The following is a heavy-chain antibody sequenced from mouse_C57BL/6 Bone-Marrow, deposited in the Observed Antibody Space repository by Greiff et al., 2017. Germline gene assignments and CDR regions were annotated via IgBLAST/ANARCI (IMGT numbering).Heavy chain of an antibody. D-gene: IGHD6-5*01. CDR1: GFNIKDDY. J-gene: IGHJ4*01. V-gene: IGHV14-4*01. CDR2: IDPETGDT. CDR3: TTGSLYYYAMDY. Sequence: EVQLQQSGAELVRPGASVKLSCTASGFNIKDDYMHWVKQRPEQGLEWIGWIDPETGDTEYASKFQGKATITADTSSNTAYLQLSSLTSADTAVYYCTTGSLYYYAMDYRGQGTSATVSS.